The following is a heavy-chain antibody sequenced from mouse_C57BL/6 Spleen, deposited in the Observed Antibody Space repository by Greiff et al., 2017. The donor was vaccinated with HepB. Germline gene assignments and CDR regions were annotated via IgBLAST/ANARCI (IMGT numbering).Heavy chain of an antibody. V-gene: IGHV1-80*01. D-gene: IGHD1-1*01. CDR3: AFYYYGSSFFDY. Sequence: VQLQESGAELVKPGASVKISCKASGYAFSSYWMNWVKQRPGKGLEWIGQIYPGDGDTNYNGKFKGKATLTADKSSSTAYMQLSSLTSEDSAVYFCAFYYYGSSFFDYWGQGTTLTVSS. CDR1: GYAFSSYW. J-gene: IGHJ2*01. CDR2: IYPGDGDT.